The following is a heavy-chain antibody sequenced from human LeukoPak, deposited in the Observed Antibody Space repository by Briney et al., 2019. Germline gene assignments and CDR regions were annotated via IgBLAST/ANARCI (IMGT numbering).Heavy chain of an antibody. V-gene: IGHV3-21*01. D-gene: IGHD2-15*01. CDR3: ARLYCSGGSCYPSNMDV. CDR1: GFTFNNYN. Sequence: GGSLRLSCATSGFTFNNYNMNWVRQAPGRALEWVSSITSSGTYIFYADSVKGRFTISRDNAKNSLYLQMNSLRAEDTAVYYCARLYCSGGSCYPSNMDVWGKGTTVTVSS. J-gene: IGHJ6*03. CDR2: ITSSGTYI.